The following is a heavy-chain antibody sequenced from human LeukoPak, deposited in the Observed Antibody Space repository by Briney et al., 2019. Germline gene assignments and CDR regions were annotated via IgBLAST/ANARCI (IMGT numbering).Heavy chain of an antibody. V-gene: IGHV1-18*01. CDR1: GYTFTSYG. Sequence: ASVKVSCKASGYTFTSYGISWVRQAPGQGLEWMGWISAYNGNTNYAQKLQGRVTMTTDTSTSTAYMELRSLRSDDTAVYYCARDAITMVRGVVDYWGQGTLVTVSS. CDR3: ARDAITMVRGVVDY. CDR2: ISAYNGNT. D-gene: IGHD3-10*01. J-gene: IGHJ4*02.